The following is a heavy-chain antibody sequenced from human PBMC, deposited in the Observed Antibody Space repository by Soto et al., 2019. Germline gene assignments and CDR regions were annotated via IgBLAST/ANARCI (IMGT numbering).Heavy chain of an antibody. CDR3: AREPLYCSGGSCYAGAFDI. Sequence: QVQLVQSGAEVKKPGSSVKVSCKASGGTFSSYTISWVRQAPGQGLEWMGRIIPILGIANYAQKFQGRVTITADKSTSTAYMERSSLRSEDTAVYYCAREPLYCSGGSCYAGAFDIWCQGTMVTVSS. D-gene: IGHD2-15*01. J-gene: IGHJ3*02. V-gene: IGHV1-69*08. CDR2: IIPILGIA. CDR1: GGTFSSYT.